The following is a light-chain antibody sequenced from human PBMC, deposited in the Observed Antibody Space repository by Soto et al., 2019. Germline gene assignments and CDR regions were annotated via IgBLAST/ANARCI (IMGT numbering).Light chain of an antibody. V-gene: IGKV3-20*01. CDR1: QTVGSSD. CDR3: QQYGSSPWWT. CDR2: GAS. Sequence: EIVLTQSPGTLSLSPGERATLSCRASQTVGSSDLAWYQQKPGQAPRLLIYGASSRATGIPDRFSGSGFGTHFTPTISRLEPEDFAVYYCQQYGSSPWWTFGQGTKVEIK. J-gene: IGKJ1*01.